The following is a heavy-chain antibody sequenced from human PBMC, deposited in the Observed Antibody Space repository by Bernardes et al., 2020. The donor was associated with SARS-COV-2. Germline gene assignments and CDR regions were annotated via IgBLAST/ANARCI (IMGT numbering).Heavy chain of an antibody. Sequence: ASVKVSCKASGYTFTSYGISWVRQAPGHGLEWMGWISAYYGTTDYAEKFQGRVTMTTDTSTSISYMELRSLRSDDTAVYYCATVVEYSYGGGWFDPWGQGTLVIVSS. V-gene: IGHV1-18*01. CDR3: ATVVEYSYGGGWFDP. J-gene: IGHJ5*02. D-gene: IGHD5-18*01. CDR1: GYTFTSYG. CDR2: ISAYYGTT.